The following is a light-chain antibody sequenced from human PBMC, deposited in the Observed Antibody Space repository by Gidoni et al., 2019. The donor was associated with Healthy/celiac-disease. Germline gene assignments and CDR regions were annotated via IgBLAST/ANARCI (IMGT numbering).Light chain of an antibody. CDR1: QRVSRSY. CDR3: QQYGSSFT. J-gene: IGKJ3*01. Sequence: EIVLKQSPGTMSLSQGERATLSCRASQRVSRSYLAWYQQKPGQAPRLLIYGASSRATGIPDRFSGSGSGTDFPLTISRLEPEDFAVYYCQQYGSSFTFGPGTKVDIK. V-gene: IGKV3-20*01. CDR2: GAS.